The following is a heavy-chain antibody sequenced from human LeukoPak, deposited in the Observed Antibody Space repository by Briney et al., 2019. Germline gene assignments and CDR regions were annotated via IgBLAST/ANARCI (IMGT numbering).Heavy chain of an antibody. D-gene: IGHD4-11*01. CDR1: GYTFTDYY. CDR3: ARVAYGNNATPFDY. CDR2: INPNSGGT. J-gene: IGHJ4*02. V-gene: IGHV1-2*06. Sequence: GASVKVSCKASGYTFTDYYIHWVRQAPGQGPEWIGRINPNSGGTDYAQRFQGGVTMARDTSITTAYMELSRLTSDGTAVYYCARVAYGNNATPFDYWGQGTLVTVSS.